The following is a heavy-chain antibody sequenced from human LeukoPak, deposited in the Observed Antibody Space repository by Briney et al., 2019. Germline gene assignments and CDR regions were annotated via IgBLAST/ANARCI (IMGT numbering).Heavy chain of an antibody. CDR3: ARALPGGGAFDI. Sequence: ASVKVSCKASGYTFTSYYMHWVRQAPAQGLEWMGIINPSGGSTSYAQKFQGRVTMTRDTSTSTVYMELSSLRSEDTAVYYCARALPGGGAFDIWGQGTMVTVSS. CDR2: INPSGGST. J-gene: IGHJ3*02. V-gene: IGHV1-46*01. D-gene: IGHD3-16*01. CDR1: GYTFTSYY.